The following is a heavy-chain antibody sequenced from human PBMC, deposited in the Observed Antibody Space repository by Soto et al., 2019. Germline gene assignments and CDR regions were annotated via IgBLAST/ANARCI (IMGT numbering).Heavy chain of an antibody. J-gene: IGHJ4*02. CDR2: INAGNGNT. CDR1: GYTFTSYA. Sequence: SVKVSCKASGYTFTSYAMHWVRQAPGQRLEWMGWINAGNGNTKYSQKIQGRVTITRHTSASTAYMELSSLRSEDTAVYYCARDWSGGNSVLTYWGQGTLVTVSS. V-gene: IGHV1-3*01. D-gene: IGHD2-21*02. CDR3: ARDWSGGNSVLTY.